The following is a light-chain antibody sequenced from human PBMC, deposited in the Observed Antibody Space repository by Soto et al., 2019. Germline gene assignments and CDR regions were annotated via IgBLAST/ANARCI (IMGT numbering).Light chain of an antibody. CDR2: KAS. J-gene: IGKJ4*01. V-gene: IGKV1-5*03. Sequence: DLQMTQSPSTLSASVGDRVTITCRASQSISSWLAWYQQKPGKAPKLLIYKASSLESGVPSRVSGSGSGTEFTLTISSLQPDDFATYYCQQYNSYPLTFGGGTKVEVK. CDR1: QSISSW. CDR3: QQYNSYPLT.